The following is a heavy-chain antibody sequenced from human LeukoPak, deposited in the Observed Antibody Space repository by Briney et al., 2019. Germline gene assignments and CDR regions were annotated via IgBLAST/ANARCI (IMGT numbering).Heavy chain of an antibody. CDR3: ARRAGALNPFDY. Sequence: ASVKVSCKASGYTFISYGISWVRQAPGQGLEWMGWVSGHNCDTNYAQKVQGRVTMTTDTSTSTAYMELRSLRSDDTAVYYCARRAGALNPFDYWGQGTLVTVSS. D-gene: IGHD1-14*01. CDR1: GYTFISYG. V-gene: IGHV1-18*01. J-gene: IGHJ4*02. CDR2: VSGHNCDT.